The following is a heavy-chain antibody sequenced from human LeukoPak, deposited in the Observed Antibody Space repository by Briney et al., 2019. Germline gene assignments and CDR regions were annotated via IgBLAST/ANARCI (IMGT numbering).Heavy chain of an antibody. CDR3: ARQVDEGYQYYYYYMDV. CDR1: GGSISSSSYY. Sequence: PSETLSLTCTVSGGSISSSSYYWGWIRQPPGKGLEWIGRIYYSGSTYYNPSLKSRVTISVDTSKNQFSLQLSSVTAADTAVYYCARQVDEGYQYYYYYMDVWGKRTTVTVSS. CDR2: IYYSGST. J-gene: IGHJ6*03. D-gene: IGHD5-18*01. V-gene: IGHV4-39*01.